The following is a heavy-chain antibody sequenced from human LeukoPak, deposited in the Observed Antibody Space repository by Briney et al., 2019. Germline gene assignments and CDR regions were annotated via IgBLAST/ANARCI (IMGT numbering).Heavy chain of an antibody. CDR3: ARADTATGWFDP. J-gene: IGHJ5*02. D-gene: IGHD5-18*01. CDR2: ISAYNGNT. CDR1: GYTFTSYG. V-gene: IGHV1-18*01. Sequence: SSVKVSCKASGYTFTSYGISWVRQAPGQGLEWMGWISAYNGNTNYAQKLQGRVTMTTDTSTSTAYMELRSLRSDDTAVYYCARADTATGWFDPWGQGTLVTVSS.